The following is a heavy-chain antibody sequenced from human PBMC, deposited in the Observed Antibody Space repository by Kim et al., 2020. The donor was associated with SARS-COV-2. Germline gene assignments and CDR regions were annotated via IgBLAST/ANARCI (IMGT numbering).Heavy chain of an antibody. Sequence: SETLSLTCAVYGGSFSGYYWSWIRQPPGKGLDWIGEINHSGSTNYNPSLKSRVTISVDTSKNQFSLKLSSVTAADTAVYYCYFRDWFGMDVWGQGTTVTV. J-gene: IGHJ6*02. V-gene: IGHV4-34*01. CDR2: INHSGST. CDR1: GGSFSGYY. D-gene: IGHD3-9*01. CDR3: YFRDWFGMDV.